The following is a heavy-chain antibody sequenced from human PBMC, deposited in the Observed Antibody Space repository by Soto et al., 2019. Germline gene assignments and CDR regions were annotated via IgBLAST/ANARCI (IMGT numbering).Heavy chain of an antibody. CDR1: GLTCSTYW. J-gene: IGHJ6*02. CDR3: ATVGYCGGDWCYASYYGMDV. Sequence: GGSLRHSWAASGLTCSTYWMSWVRRATGKGLEWIGRIKNKADGGTTDYAAPVKGRFTISRDDSKNMLYLQMHSLKTEDTAVYYCATVGYCGGDWCYASYYGMDVWGQGTTVTVSS. V-gene: IGHV3-15*01. D-gene: IGHD2-21*02. CDR2: IKNKADGGTT.